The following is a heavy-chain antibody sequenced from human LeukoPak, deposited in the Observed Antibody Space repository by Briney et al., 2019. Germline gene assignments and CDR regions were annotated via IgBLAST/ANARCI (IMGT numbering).Heavy chain of an antibody. CDR1: GGSFSGYY. D-gene: IGHD3-22*01. CDR2: INHSGST. CDR3: ARGVVITGLDY. V-gene: IGHV4-34*01. Sequence: KPSETLSLTCAVYGGSFSGYYWSWIRQPPGKGLEWIGEINHSGSTNYNPSLKSRVTISVDTSKNQFSLKLSSVTAADTAVYYCARGVVITGLDYWGQGTLVTVSS. J-gene: IGHJ4*02.